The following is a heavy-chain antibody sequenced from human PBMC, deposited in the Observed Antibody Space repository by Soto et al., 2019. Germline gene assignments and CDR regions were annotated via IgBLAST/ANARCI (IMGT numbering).Heavy chain of an antibody. J-gene: IGHJ4*02. CDR2: ISYDGDNE. Sequence: QVQLVESGGGVVQPGRSLRLSCAASGFTFSNYAMHWVRQAPGKGLEWLAIISYDGDNEYYADSVRGRFNISRDNSKNTLYLQTNNLSHEDTAVYYCAKDGGPVYCNSPGCSAKHFDYWGQGTLFTVSS. CDR1: GFTFSNYA. D-gene: IGHD2-2*01. CDR3: AKDGGPVYCNSPGCSAKHFDY. V-gene: IGHV3-30*18.